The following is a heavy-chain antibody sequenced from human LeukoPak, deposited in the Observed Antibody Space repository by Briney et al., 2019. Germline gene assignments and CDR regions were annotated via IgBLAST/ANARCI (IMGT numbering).Heavy chain of an antibody. CDR1: GYTFSIYN. D-gene: IGHD6-13*01. J-gene: IGHJ4*02. CDR3: AREGVAGTGLDY. V-gene: IGHV1-46*01. CDR2: INPSGGT. Sequence: ASVKVSCKASGYTFSIYNMHWVRQAPGHGLEWMGIINPSGGTSYAQNLQGRITMTRDTSTSTLYMELSSLRSEDTAVYSCAREGVAGTGLDYWGQGTLVTVSS.